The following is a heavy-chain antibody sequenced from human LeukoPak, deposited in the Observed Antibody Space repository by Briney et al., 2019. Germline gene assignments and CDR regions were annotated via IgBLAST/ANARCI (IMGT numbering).Heavy chain of an antibody. CDR2: VSPGSTGI. V-gene: IGHV3-21*06. D-gene: IGHD1-26*01. Sequence: PGGSLRLSCAASGFTFSSYSMHWVRQAPGKGLEWVAVVSPGSTGILYADSLKGRFTISRDNAKNLLYLQMNSLRAEDTAVYYCAKSHIVEVTRDFDYWGQGTLVTVSS. CDR3: AKSHIVEVTRDFDY. CDR1: GFTFSSYS. J-gene: IGHJ4*02.